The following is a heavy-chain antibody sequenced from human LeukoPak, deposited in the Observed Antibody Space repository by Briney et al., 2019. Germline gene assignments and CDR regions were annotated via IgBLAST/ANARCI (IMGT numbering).Heavy chain of an antibody. CDR1: GLTFGNYA. Sequence: GGSLRLSCAASGLTFGNYAMTWVRQALGKGLDWVSTTSGSGGSTYYADSVKGRFTFSRDNSKNTLYLQMNSLRAEDTAVYYCAKGGNYDPSSWYDDWGQGTLVTVSS. V-gene: IGHV3-23*01. J-gene: IGHJ4*02. CDR2: TSGSGGST. CDR3: AKGGNYDPSSWYDD. D-gene: IGHD6-13*01.